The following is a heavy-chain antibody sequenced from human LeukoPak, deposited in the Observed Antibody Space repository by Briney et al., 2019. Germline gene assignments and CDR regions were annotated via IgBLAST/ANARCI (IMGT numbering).Heavy chain of an antibody. V-gene: IGHV3-74*01. D-gene: IGHD2-2*01. J-gene: IGHJ4*02. CDR3: VRGCSSISCSSGAY. CDR1: GFTFSTYW. CDR2: INTDGSRI. Sequence: GGSLRLSCAASGFTFSTYWMNWVRQAPGKGLVWVSRINTDGSRISYADSVKGRFTTSRDNAKNTLYLQMNSLRAEDTAIYYCVRGCSSISCSSGAYWGQGSLVTVSS.